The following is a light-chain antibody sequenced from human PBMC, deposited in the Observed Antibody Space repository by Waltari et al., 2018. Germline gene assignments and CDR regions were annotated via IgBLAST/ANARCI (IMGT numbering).Light chain of an antibody. CDR2: DVS. CDR3: SSYTSSSTYV. J-gene: IGLJ1*01. CDR1: SSDVGGYKY. Sequence: QSALTQPASVSGSPGQSNTISCTGTSSDVGGYKYVSWYQQHPGKAPKLMIYDVSKRPSGVPNRFSGSKSGNTASLTISGLQAEDEADYFCSSYTSSSTYVFGTGTKVTVL. V-gene: IGLV2-14*01.